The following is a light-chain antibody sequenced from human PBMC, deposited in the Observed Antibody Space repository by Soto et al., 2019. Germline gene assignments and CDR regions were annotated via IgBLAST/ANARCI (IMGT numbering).Light chain of an antibody. CDR1: QSVSSSY. V-gene: IGKV3-20*01. CDR2: GAS. CDR3: QQYGSSGT. J-gene: IGKJ1*01. Sequence: IGLTQSPCTLSLSPGERATLSCRASQSVSSSYLAWYQQKPGQAPRLLIYGASSRATVIPDRFSGSGSGTDFTLTISRLEPEDFAVYYCQQYGSSGTFGQGTKVDVK.